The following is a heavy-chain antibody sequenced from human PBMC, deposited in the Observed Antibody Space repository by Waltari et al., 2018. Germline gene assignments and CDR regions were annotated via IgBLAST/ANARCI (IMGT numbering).Heavy chain of an antibody. CDR1: GFTLSDYS. D-gene: IGHD2-15*01. CDR3: SRHTPCHAGICPHAFDI. V-gene: IGHV3-21*01. Sequence: EVQLVESGGGLVKPGGSLRLSCAASGFTLSDYSLNWVRQAPGKGLEWVSFISPTSSFIYYADSVGCRFTISRDNAKNSLFLQMNGLRADDTAVFYCSRHTPCHAGICPHAFDIWGQGTVVTVSS. CDR2: ISPTSSFI. J-gene: IGHJ3*02.